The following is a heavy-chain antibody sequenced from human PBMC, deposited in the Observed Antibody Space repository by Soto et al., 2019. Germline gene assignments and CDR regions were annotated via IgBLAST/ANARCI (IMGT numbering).Heavy chain of an antibody. V-gene: IGHV3-7*01. J-gene: IGHJ6*02. D-gene: IGHD1-26*01. CDR2: IRQDGSEK. CDR3: AREVGATYYYRGMDV. CDR1: GFPFTSYS. Sequence: PGGSLRLSCAASGFPFTSYSMSWVRQAPGKGLEWVANIRQDGSEKYYVDSVKGRFTISRDNAKNSLYLHMNSLRAEDTAVYYCAREVGATYYYRGMDVCGRGTTVTVSS.